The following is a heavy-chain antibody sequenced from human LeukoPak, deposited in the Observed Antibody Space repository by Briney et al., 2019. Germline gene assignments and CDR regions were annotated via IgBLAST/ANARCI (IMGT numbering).Heavy chain of an antibody. D-gene: IGHD3-16*02. CDR1: GGSISSSSYY. V-gene: IGHV4-39*07. Sequence: SETLSLTCTVSGGSISSSSYYWGWIRQPPGKGLEWIGSIYYSGSTYYNPSLKSRVTISVDTSKNQFSLKLSSVTAADTAVYYCARETYVWGSYRLVDYWGQGTLVTVSS. CDR2: IYYSGST. J-gene: IGHJ4*02. CDR3: ARETYVWGSYRLVDY.